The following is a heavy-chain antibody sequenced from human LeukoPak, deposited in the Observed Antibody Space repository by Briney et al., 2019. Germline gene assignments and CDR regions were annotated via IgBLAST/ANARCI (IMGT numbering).Heavy chain of an antibody. V-gene: IGHV4-61*02. CDR3: ARASGGYCSSTSCYTGFDY. CDR2: IYTSGST. J-gene: IGHJ4*02. CDR1: GGSISSGSYY. D-gene: IGHD2-2*02. Sequence: PSQTLSLTCTVSGGSISSGSYYWSWIRQPAGKGLEWIGRIYTSGSTNYTPSLKSRVTMSVDTSKNQFSLKLSSVTAADTAVYYCARASGGYCSSTSCYTGFDYWGQGTLVTVSS.